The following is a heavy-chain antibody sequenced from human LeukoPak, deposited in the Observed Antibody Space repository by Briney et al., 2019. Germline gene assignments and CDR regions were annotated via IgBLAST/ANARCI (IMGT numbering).Heavy chain of an antibody. J-gene: IGHJ4*02. D-gene: IGHD3-3*01. V-gene: IGHV3-7*01. CDR3: ASSFSDDFWSGHF. CDR1: RVTFTYW. Sequence: GGSLRLSCAASRVTFTYWMSWVRQAPGKGLEWVANIKQDGSAKYYVDSVKGRFIISRDNAKKSLFLQMNSLRAEDTAVYYCASSFSDDFWSGHFWGQGTVVTVSS. CDR2: IKQDGSAK.